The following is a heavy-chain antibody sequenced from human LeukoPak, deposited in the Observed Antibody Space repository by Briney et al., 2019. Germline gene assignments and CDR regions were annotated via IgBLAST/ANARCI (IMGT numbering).Heavy chain of an antibody. CDR2: INHSGNT. CDR1: GGSFSDFY. J-gene: IGHJ6*03. Sequence: PSETLSPTCAVYGGSFSDFYCTWIRQPPGKGLEWIGEINHSGNTKYNPSLKSRVTILLDTSKNQFSLKVRSVTAADTAVYYCATTRGVITLDGYHYYIDVWGKGTTVTVSS. D-gene: IGHD3-10*01. V-gene: IGHV4-34*01. CDR3: ATTRGVITLDGYHYYIDV.